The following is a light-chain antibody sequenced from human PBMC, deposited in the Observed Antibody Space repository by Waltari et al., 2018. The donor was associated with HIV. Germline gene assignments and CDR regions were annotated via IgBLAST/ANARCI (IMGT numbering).Light chain of an antibody. Sequence: QSVLTQPPSVSGAPGQRVTISCTGSSSNIGAGYDVHWYQQLPGTAPKLLLYGNNHRASGVPDRFSGSKSDTSASRAITGLQSEDEADDYCQSYDSTLSGSDWVFGGGTKLTVL. CDR1: SSNIGAGYD. CDR3: QSYDSTLSGSDWV. J-gene: IGLJ3*02. CDR2: GNN. V-gene: IGLV1-40*01.